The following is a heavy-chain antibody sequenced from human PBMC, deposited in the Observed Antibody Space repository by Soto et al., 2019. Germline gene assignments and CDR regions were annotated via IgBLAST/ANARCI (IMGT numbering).Heavy chain of an antibody. CDR3: VKDLAHMADH. CDR1: GFTFNSYG. J-gene: IGHJ4*02. Sequence: PGGSLRLSCEASGFTFNSYGMYWVRQAPGKGLDWVSHILYDGTKTYYADSVQGRFTISRDNSRNTLYLQMDRMRLEDTAVYFCVKDLAHMADHWGQGTLVTSPQ. CDR2: ILYDGTKT. V-gene: IGHV3-30*18.